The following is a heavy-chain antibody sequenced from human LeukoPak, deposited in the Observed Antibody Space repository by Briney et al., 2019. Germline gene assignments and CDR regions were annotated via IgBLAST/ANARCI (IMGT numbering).Heavy chain of an antibody. J-gene: IGHJ4*02. D-gene: IGHD3-22*01. V-gene: IGHV3-33*01. Sequence: GSLRLSCAASGFSFSSYGIHWVRQDPGKGLEWVTLIWYDASRKYYADSVKGRFTISRDNSKNMVYLQMNSLRAEDTAVYYCARVAGIPMIVWGYYFEYWGQGTLVTVSS. CDR3: ARVAGIPMIVWGYYFEY. CDR2: IWYDASRK. CDR1: GFSFSSYG.